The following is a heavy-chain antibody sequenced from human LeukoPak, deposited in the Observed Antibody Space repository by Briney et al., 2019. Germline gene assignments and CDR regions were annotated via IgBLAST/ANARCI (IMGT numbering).Heavy chain of an antibody. Sequence: GGSLRLSCAASGYTFSSYAMSWVRQAPGKGLEWVSAISGSGGSTYYADSVKGRFTTSRDNSKNTLYLQMNSLRAEDTAVYYCAKDLVWDFYFDYWGQGTLVTVSS. V-gene: IGHV3-23*01. CDR1: GYTFSSYA. CDR2: ISGSGGST. J-gene: IGHJ4*02. CDR3: AKDLVWDFYFDY. D-gene: IGHD3-16*01.